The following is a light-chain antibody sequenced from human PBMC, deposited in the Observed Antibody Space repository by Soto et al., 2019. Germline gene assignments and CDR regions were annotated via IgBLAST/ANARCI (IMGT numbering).Light chain of an antibody. CDR1: QGIGST. J-gene: IGKJ5*01. Sequence: EIVMTQSPAALSVSPGERVTLSCRASQGIGSTLAWYQQIPGQPPRLLIYDSTNRATGIPARFSGSRSGTDFTLTISSVEPEDFAMYYCHQRNQFGQGTRLEIK. V-gene: IGKV3D-11*03. CDR2: DST. CDR3: HQRNQ.